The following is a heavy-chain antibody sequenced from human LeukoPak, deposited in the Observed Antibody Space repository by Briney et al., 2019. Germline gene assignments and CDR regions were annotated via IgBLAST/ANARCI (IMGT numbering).Heavy chain of an antibody. CDR1: GGTFSSYA. V-gene: IGHV1-69*01. D-gene: IGHD6-19*01. Sequence: SAKVSCKASGGTFSSYAISCVRQAPGQRVEWMGGIIPIFGTANYAQKFQGRVTITADESTSTAYMELSSLRSEDTAVYYCARRNDSCGIDYFDYWGQGTLVTVSS. CDR2: IIPIFGTA. J-gene: IGHJ4*02. CDR3: ARRNDSCGIDYFDY.